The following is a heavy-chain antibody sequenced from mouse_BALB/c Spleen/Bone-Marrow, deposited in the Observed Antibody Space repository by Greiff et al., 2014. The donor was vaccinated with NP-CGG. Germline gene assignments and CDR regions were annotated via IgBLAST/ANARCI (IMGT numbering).Heavy chain of an antibody. V-gene: IGHV14-3*02. CDR1: GFNIKDTY. CDR3: AIYYYGSSGFAY. J-gene: IGHJ3*01. Sequence: VPLKQSGAELVKPGASVKLSCTASGFNIKDTYMHWVKQRPEQGLEWIGRIDPANGNTKYDPKFQGKATITADTSSNTAYLQLSSLTSEDTAVYYCAIYYYGSSGFAYWGQGTLVTVSA. D-gene: IGHD1-1*01. CDR2: IDPANGNT.